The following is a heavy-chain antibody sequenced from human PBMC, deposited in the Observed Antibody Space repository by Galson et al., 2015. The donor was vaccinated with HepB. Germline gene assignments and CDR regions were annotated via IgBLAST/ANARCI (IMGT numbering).Heavy chain of an antibody. D-gene: IGHD2-15*01. CDR2: IYPGDSDT. CDR3: ASDHGRYCSGGSCYSADAFDI. J-gene: IGHJ3*02. V-gene: IGHV5-51*01. Sequence: QSGAEVKKPGESLKISCKGSGYSFTSYWIGWVRQMPGKGLEWMGIIYPGDSDTRYSPSFQGQVTISADKSISTAYLQWSSLKASDTAMYYCASDHGRYCSGGSCYSADAFDIWGQGTMVTVSS. CDR1: GYSFTSYW.